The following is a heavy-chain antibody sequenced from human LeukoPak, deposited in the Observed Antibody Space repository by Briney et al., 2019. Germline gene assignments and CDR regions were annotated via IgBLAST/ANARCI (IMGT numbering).Heavy chain of an antibody. J-gene: IGHJ6*03. CDR3: ARRAYPYHYYMDV. V-gene: IGHV3-20*04. Sequence: PGGSLRLSCAASGFTFHNHGMSWVRQAPGKGLEWVSGLSWNGGETRYADFVKGRFTIFRDNAKNSLYLQMDSLGAEDTALYYCARRAYPYHYYMDVWGKGATVTVSS. CDR1: GFTFHNHG. CDR2: LSWNGGET. D-gene: IGHD3-16*01.